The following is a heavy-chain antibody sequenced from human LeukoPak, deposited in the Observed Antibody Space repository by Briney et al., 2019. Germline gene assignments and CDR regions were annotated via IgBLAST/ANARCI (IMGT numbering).Heavy chain of an antibody. V-gene: IGHV4-34*01. Sequence: KPSETLSLTCAVYGGSFSGYNWSWIRQPPGKGLEWIGEINHSGSTNYNPSLKSRVTISVDTSKNQFSLKLSSVTAADTAVYYCARGLELRSYYYYYMDVWGKGTTVTVSS. CDR2: INHSGST. D-gene: IGHD1-7*01. CDR3: ARGLELRSYYYYYMDV. J-gene: IGHJ6*03. CDR1: GGSFSGYN.